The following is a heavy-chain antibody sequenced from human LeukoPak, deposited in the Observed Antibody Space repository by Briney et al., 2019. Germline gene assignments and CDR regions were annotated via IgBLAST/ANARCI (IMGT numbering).Heavy chain of an antibody. D-gene: IGHD1-1*01. Sequence: GGSLRLSCTASGFTFSNYAMSWVRQAPGKGLEWLSAVSRSGESTYYADSVQGRFTISRDTSRNTLYLQMISLRAEDTAIYYCAERPSGYPWNPGIPWRQGTLVPVSS. CDR3: AERPSGYPWNPGIP. V-gene: IGHV3-23*01. CDR1: GFTFSNYA. CDR2: VSRSGEST. J-gene: IGHJ5*01.